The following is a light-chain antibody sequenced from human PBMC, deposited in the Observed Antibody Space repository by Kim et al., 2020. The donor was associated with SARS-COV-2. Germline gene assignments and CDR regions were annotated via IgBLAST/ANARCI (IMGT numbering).Light chain of an antibody. CDR3: QHYKKLSPEYT. CDR2: DAS. V-gene: IGKV1-5*01. CDR1: QSIGTW. Sequence: SVGGGVSITCRASQSIGTWLAWYQQRPGKAPKLLIYDASTLETGVPSRFSGRGSGTEFTLTISSLQPDDSATYYCQHYKKLSPEYTFGQGTKLEI. J-gene: IGKJ2*01.